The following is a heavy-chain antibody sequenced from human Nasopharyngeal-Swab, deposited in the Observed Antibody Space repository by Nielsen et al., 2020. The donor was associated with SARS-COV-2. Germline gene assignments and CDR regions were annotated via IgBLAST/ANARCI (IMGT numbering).Heavy chain of an antibody. Sequence: GESLKISCAASGFTFSDYYMSWIRQAPGKGLEWVSYISSSGSTIYYADSVKGRFTISRDNAKNSLYLQMNSLRAEDTAVYYCAGNMVRGVIFVRGFDPWGQGTLVTVSS. V-gene: IGHV3-11*01. CDR2: ISSSGSTI. J-gene: IGHJ5*02. CDR3: AGNMVRGVIFVRGFDP. D-gene: IGHD3-10*01. CDR1: GFTFSDYY.